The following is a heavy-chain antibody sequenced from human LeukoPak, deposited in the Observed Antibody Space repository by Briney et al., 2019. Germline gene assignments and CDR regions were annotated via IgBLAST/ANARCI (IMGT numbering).Heavy chain of an antibody. CDR2: VSTGSNYI. CDR1: GFTFSSYS. D-gene: IGHD4-17*01. V-gene: IGHV3-21*01. J-gene: IGHJ3*02. Sequence: RPGGSLRLSCTASGFTFSSYSLNWVRQAPGKGLEWVSSVSTGSNYIYYADSVKGRFTISRDNDKNSLYLQMNSLRAEDTAVYYCARGGGYGDLVDAFDIWGQGTMVTVSS. CDR3: ARGGGYGDLVDAFDI.